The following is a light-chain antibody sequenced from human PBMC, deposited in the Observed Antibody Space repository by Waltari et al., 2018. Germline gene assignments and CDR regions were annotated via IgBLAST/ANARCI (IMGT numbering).Light chain of an antibody. V-gene: IGKV3-11*01. CDR3: QQRSNWTPHT. J-gene: IGKJ2*01. CDR1: QSVGSY. CDR2: DAS. Sequence: EIVLTQSPATLSLSPGDTATLSCRASQSVGSYLAWYQQKPGQPPRLLIYDASHRATGVPARVRGSWSGSDFTLTISSLEAEDFAVYYCQQRSNWTPHTFGRGARLEIK.